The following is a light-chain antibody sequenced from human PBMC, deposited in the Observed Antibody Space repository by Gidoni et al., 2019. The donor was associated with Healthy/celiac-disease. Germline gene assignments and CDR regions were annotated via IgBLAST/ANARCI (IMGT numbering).Light chain of an antibody. V-gene: IGKV3-20*01. J-gene: IGKJ4*01. CDR3: QQYGSAPFT. CDR2: GAS. CDR1: QSVSSSY. Sequence: EIVLTQSPGTLSLSPGERATLSCRASQSVSSSYLAWYQQKPGQAPRLLIYGASSRATGIPDRFSGSGSGTDFTLTISRLEPEDFAVYYCQQYGSAPFTFGGXTKVEIK.